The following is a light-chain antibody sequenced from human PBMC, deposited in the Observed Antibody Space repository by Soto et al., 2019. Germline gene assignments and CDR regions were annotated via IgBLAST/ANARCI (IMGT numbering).Light chain of an antibody. V-gene: IGLV1-47*01. CDR2: RNN. CDR3: AAWDAGVSGPA. CDR1: SSNIGSKY. Sequence: QSALTQPPSASGTLGQRVTISCSGSSSNIGSKYVYWYQQLPGTAPKLLMYRNNQRPSGVPDRFSGSKSGTSASLAISGLRSEDEADYYCAAWDAGVSGPAFGGGTKVTVL. J-gene: IGLJ2*01.